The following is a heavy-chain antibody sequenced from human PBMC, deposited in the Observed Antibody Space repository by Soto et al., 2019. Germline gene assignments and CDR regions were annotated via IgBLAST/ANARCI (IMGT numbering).Heavy chain of an antibody. D-gene: IGHD3-16*02. J-gene: IGHJ4*02. CDR1: GYTLTELS. V-gene: IGHV1-24*01. Sequence: ASVKVSCKVSGYTLTELSMHWVRQAPGKGLEWMGGFDPEDGETIYAQKFQGRVTMTEDTSTDTAYMELSSLRSEDTAVYYCATYILGRVIACAGYWGQGTLVSGSS. CDR2: FDPEDGET. CDR3: ATYILGRVIACAGY.